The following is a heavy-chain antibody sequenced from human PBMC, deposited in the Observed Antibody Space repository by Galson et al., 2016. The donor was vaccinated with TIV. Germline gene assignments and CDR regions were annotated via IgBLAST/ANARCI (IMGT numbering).Heavy chain of an antibody. CDR1: GDSISTVYY. J-gene: IGHJ5*02. CDR3: ARHKTSVNLSVTWFDP. Sequence: ETLSLTCDVSGDSISTVYYWGWIRQPPGRALEWIGSVYHSGTTYYSSSLKSRATILVDTSRSQFSLKLNSVTAADTAVYYCARHKTSVNLSVTWFDPWGQGTLVTVSS. V-gene: IGHV4-38-2*01. CDR2: VYHSGTT. D-gene: IGHD4-11*01.